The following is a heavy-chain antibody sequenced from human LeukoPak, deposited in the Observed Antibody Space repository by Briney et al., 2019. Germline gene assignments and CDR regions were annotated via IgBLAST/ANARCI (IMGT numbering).Heavy chain of an antibody. CDR1: GVSFSSYW. J-gene: IGHJ4*01. V-gene: IGHV3-74*01. D-gene: IGHD6-6*01. Sequence: GGSLRLSCVGSGVSFSSYWMHWVRQAPGKGLVWVARINSDGSTTSYADSVKGRFTISRDNAKNSLYLQMNSLTAGDTAVYYCASTIAGREYWGDRTLVTVSS. CDR2: INSDGSTT. CDR3: ASTIAGREY.